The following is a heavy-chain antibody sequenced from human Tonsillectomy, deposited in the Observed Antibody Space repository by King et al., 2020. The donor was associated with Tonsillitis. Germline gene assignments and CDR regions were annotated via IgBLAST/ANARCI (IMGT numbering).Heavy chain of an antibody. D-gene: IGHD5/OR15-5a*01. Sequence: VQLVESGGGLVKPGGSLRLSCAASGFTFSYYSMNWVRQAPGKGLEWVSSISSSRNYIYYADSVKGRFTISRDNAKNSLYLQMHSLRAADTAVYYCAGVRSRYYYYGMDVWGQGTTVTVSS. J-gene: IGHJ6*02. CDR3: AGVRSRYYYYGMDV. V-gene: IGHV3-21*01. CDR1: GFTFSYYS. CDR2: ISSSRNYI.